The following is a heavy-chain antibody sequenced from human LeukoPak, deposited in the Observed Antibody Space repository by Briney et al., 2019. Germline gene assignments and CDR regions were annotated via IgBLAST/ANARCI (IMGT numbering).Heavy chain of an antibody. J-gene: IGHJ3*02. Sequence: AGGSLRLSCAASGFTFSSYSMNWVRQAPGKGLEWVSYISSSSSTIYYADSVEGRFTISRDNAKNSLYLQMNSLRAEDTAVYYCAARRAFDIWGQGTMVTVSS. CDR3: AARRAFDI. CDR1: GFTFSSYS. CDR2: ISSSSSTI. V-gene: IGHV3-48*01.